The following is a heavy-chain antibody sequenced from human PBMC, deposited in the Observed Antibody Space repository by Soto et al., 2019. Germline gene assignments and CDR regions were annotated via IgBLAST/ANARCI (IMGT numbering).Heavy chain of an antibody. V-gene: IGHV4-31*03. D-gene: IGHD1-1*01. CDR2: IYYTGST. CDR1: SVSINSGGYY. J-gene: IGHJ3*02. CDR3: ARGSQLERDAIDM. Sequence: QVQLQESGPGLVKPSQTLSLTCTVSSVSINSGGYYWSWIRQHPGKGLEWIGYIYYTGSTYYNPSLNSRVTMSLDTSKNQFSLKLNSVTAADTAVYYCARGSQLERDAIDMWGQGTMVTVS.